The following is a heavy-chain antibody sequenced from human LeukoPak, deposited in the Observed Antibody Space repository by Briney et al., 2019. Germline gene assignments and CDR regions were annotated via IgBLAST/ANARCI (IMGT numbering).Heavy chain of an antibody. V-gene: IGHV5-51*01. D-gene: IGHD3-9*01. CDR3: AKTPYEILSGPTDAFDI. J-gene: IGHJ3*02. CDR1: GYSFTTYW. CDR2: IYPGDSET. Sequence: GESLKISCKGSGYSFTTYWIGWVRQMPGKGPEYMGIIYPGDSETRYGPSFQGQVTISADKSISTAYLQWSSLRASDTAMYFKAKTPYEILSGPTDAFDIWGQGTMVTVSS.